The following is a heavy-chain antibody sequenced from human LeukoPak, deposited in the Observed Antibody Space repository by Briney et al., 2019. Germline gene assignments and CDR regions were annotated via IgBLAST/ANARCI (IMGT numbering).Heavy chain of an antibody. CDR3: ARQTAMGRSGDY. CDR1: GYSFTSYW. Sequence: GESLKISCKASGYSFTSYWIGWVRHMPGKGLELMRIIDPSDSETRYTPSFQGQVTISVDESLTTAYLQWTSLKASDTAMYYCARQTAMGRSGDYWGQGTQVTVSS. J-gene: IGHJ4*02. V-gene: IGHV5-51*01. D-gene: IGHD5-18*01. CDR2: IDPSDSET.